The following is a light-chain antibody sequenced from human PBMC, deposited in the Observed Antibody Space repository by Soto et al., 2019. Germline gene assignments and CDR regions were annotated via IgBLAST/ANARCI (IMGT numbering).Light chain of an antibody. CDR3: QQRKSWPLT. Sequence: EVVLTQSPATLSLSPGERASLSCRASQSLSTIHLAWYQQKPGQAPRLLIYGTPSRATGIPARFSGSGSGTDFTLTISSLEPEDFAIYYCQQRKSWPLTFGGGTKVDIK. CDR1: QSLSTIH. CDR2: GTP. V-gene: IGKV3-11*01. J-gene: IGKJ4*01.